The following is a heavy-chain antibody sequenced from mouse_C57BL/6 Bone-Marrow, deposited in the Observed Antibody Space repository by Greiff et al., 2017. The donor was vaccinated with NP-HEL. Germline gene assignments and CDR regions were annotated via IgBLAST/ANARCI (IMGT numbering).Heavy chain of an antibody. D-gene: IGHD1-1*01. CDR1: GYAFSSSW. V-gene: IGHV1-82*01. Sequence: QVQLKESGPELVKPGASVKISCKASGYAFSSSWMNWVKQRPGKGLEWIGRIYPGDGDTNYNGKFKGKATLTADKSSSTAYMQLSSLTSEDSAVYFCARGPYDYGSSDYFDYWGQGTTLTVSS. J-gene: IGHJ2*01. CDR2: IYPGDGDT. CDR3: ARGPYDYGSSDYFDY.